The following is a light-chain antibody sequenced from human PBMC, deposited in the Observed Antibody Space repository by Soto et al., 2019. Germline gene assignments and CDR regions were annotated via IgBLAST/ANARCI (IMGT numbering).Light chain of an antibody. V-gene: IGKV1-5*03. Sequence: IQMTPSPSTRSASVGDRVTITCRASQSISVWLAWYQQKAGKAPNLLIYKASRLESGVPSRFSGSGSETEFTLTISGLQPGDSATYYCQQYNSYSPTFGQGTKVDIK. CDR2: KAS. J-gene: IGKJ1*01. CDR1: QSISVW. CDR3: QQYNSYSPT.